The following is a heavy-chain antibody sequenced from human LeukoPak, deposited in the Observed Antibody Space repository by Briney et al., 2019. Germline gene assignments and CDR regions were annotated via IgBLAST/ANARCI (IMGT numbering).Heavy chain of an antibody. V-gene: IGHV3-7*01. D-gene: IGHD3-9*01. Sequence: GGSLRLSCAASGFTFSSYAMHWVRQAPGKGLEWVANIKQDGSEKYYVDSVKGRFTISRDNAKNSLYLQMNSLRAEDTAVYYCARDWSLAYYDILTGYSRMYYFDYWGQGTLVTVSS. CDR1: GFTFSSYA. CDR2: IKQDGSEK. CDR3: ARDWSLAYYDILTGYSRMYYFDY. J-gene: IGHJ4*02.